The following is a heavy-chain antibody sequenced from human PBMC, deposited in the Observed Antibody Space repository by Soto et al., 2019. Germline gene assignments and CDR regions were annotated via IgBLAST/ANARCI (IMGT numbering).Heavy chain of an antibody. CDR1: GGTFSSYA. CDR3: ARGYCSGGSCYPEALNWFDP. D-gene: IGHD2-15*01. V-gene: IGHV1-69*06. Sequence: QVQLVQSGAEVKKPGSSVKVSCKASGGTFSSYAISGVRQAPGQGLEWMGGIIPIFGTANYAQKFQGRVTITADKPTSTAYMELRSLRSEDTAVYYCARGYCSGGSCYPEALNWFDPWGQGTLVTVSS. J-gene: IGHJ5*02. CDR2: IIPIFGTA.